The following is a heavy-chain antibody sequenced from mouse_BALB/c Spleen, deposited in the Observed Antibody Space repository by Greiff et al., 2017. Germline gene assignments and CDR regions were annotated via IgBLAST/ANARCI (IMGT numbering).Heavy chain of an antibody. CDR1: GYSITSDYA. Sequence: DVKLLESGPGLVKPSQSLSLTCTVTGYSITSDYAWNWIRQFPGNKLEWMGYISYSGSTSYNPSLKSRISITRDTSKNQFFLQLNSVTTEDTATYYCARGLLPLYAMDYWGQGTSVTVSS. CDR2: ISYSGST. V-gene: IGHV3-2*02. CDR3: ARGLLPLYAMDY. J-gene: IGHJ4*01. D-gene: IGHD2-3*01.